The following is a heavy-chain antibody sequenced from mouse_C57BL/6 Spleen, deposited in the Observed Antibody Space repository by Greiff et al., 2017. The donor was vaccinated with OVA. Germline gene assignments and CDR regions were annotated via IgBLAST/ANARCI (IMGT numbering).Heavy chain of an antibody. CDR3: ARREDDYDEAWFAY. CDR1: GYTFTSYW. V-gene: IGHV1-52*01. D-gene: IGHD2-4*01. J-gene: IGHJ3*01. Sequence: QVQLKQPGAELVRPGSSVKLSCKASGYTFTSYWMHWVKQRPIQGLEWIGNIDPSDSETHYNQKFKDKATLTVDKSSSTAYMQLSSLTSEDSAVYYCARREDDYDEAWFAYWGQGTLVTVSA. CDR2: IDPSDSET.